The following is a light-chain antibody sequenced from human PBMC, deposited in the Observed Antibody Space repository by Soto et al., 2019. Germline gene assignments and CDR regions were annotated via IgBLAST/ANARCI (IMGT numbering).Light chain of an antibody. V-gene: IGKV3-11*01. CDR1: QSGSTN. CDR2: DAS. J-gene: IGKJ5*01. Sequence: EIVLTQSPATLSSSPGERVTLSCRTTQSGSTNFAWYQQKPGRAPRLLIYDASSRATGIPARFIGSGSGTDFTLTISSLEPEDFAIYYCQQRSNWPITFGQGTRLEIK. CDR3: QQRSNWPIT.